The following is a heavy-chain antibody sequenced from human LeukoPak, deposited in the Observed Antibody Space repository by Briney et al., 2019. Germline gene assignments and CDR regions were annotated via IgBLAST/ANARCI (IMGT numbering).Heavy chain of an antibody. Sequence: QPGGSLRLSCASAGIPFSSYGMGWVRQAPGKGLEWVSGISGGGATTYYADSVKGRFTISRDNSKNTLHLDMSSLRAEDTAEYYCAKTFGWPFYFDYWGQGTLVTVSS. CDR3: AKTFGWPFYFDY. V-gene: IGHV3-23*01. J-gene: IGHJ4*02. D-gene: IGHD2/OR15-2a*01. CDR2: ISGGGATT. CDR1: GIPFSSYG.